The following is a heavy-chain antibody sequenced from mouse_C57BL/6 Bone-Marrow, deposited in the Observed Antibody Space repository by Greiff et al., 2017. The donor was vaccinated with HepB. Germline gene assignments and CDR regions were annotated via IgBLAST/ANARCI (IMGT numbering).Heavy chain of an antibody. V-gene: IGHV1-9*01. J-gene: IGHJ2*01. CDR1: GYTFTGYW. CDR2: ILPGSGST. D-gene: IGHD2-2*01. Sequence: VQLQQSGAELMKPGASVKLSCKATGYTFTGYWIEWVKQRPGHGLEWIGEILPGSGSTNYHEKFKGKATFTADTSSNTAYMQLSSLTTEDSAIYYCARNGLRRRRSGYFDYWGQGTTLTVSS. CDR3: ARNGLRRRRSGYFDY.